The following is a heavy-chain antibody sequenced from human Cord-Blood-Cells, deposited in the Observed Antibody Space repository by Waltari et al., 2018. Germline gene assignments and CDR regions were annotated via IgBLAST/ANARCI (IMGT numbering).Heavy chain of an antibody. D-gene: IGHD6-6*01. CDR3: AREYSSSSFYFDY. J-gene: IGHJ4*02. CDR1: GGSFSGSY. V-gene: IGHV4-34*01. Sequence: QVQLQQWGAGLLKPSETLSLTCAVAGGSFSGSYWSWIRQPPWKGLEWIGEINHSGSTNYNPSLKSRVTISVDTSKSQFSLKLSSVTAADTAVYYCAREYSSSSFYFDYWGQGTLVTVSS. CDR2: INHSGST.